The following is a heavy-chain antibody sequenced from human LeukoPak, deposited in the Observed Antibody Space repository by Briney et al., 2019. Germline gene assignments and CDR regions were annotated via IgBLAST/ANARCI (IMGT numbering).Heavy chain of an antibody. Sequence: GRSLRLSCAASGFTFDDYAMHWVRQAPGKGLEWVSGISWNSGSIGYADSVKGRFTISRDNAKNSLYLQMNSLRAEDTALYYCAKATIRWDGYAGYFDYWGQGTLVTVSS. CDR3: AKATIRWDGYAGYFDY. V-gene: IGHV3-9*01. CDR1: GFTFDDYA. J-gene: IGHJ4*02. CDR2: ISWNSGSI. D-gene: IGHD5-24*01.